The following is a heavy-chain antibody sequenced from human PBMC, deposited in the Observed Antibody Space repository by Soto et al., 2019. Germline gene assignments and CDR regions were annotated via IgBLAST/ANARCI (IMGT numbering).Heavy chain of an antibody. Sequence: SETLSLTCTVSGASINSNVHYWGWVRQSPGKGLEWIASVFYTGSPYHNPSLESRVSISVDTSDNQFSLKVTSVTAADTGIYYGARQPFGGYAFDCWGKGTRVTV. CDR1: GASINSNVHY. CDR3: ARQPFGGYAFDC. J-gene: IGHJ4*02. D-gene: IGHD3-16*01. V-gene: IGHV4-39*01. CDR2: VFYTGSP.